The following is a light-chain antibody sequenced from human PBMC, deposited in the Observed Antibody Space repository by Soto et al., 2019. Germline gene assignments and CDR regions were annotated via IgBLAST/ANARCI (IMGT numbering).Light chain of an antibody. CDR1: SGSIASNY. J-gene: IGLJ2*01. Sequence: NFMLTQPHSVSESPGKTVTISCTGSSGSIASNYVQWYQQRPGSAPTTVIYEDNQRPSGVPDRFSGSIDSSSNSASLTISGLKTEDEADYYCQSYDSSIVVFGGGIQLTVL. CDR3: QSYDSSIVV. CDR2: EDN. V-gene: IGLV6-57*02.